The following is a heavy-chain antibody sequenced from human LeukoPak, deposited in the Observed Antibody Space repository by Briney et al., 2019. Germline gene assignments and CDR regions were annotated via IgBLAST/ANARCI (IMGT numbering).Heavy chain of an antibody. CDR2: ITHSGST. V-gene: IGHV4-34*01. J-gene: IGHJ5*02. Sequence: SQTLSLTCAVYGGSFSDYYFNWIRQPPGKGLEWIGEITHSGSTNYNPSLKSRVTVSVDTSKNQFSLKLRSVTAADTAVYYCARGGYFSRFDPWGQGTLVTVSS. CDR3: ARGGYFSRFDP. D-gene: IGHD5-18*01. CDR1: GGSFSDYY.